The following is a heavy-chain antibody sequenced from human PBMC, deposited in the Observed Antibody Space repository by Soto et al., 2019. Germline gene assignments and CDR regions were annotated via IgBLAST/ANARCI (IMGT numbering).Heavy chain of an antibody. D-gene: IGHD3-10*01. CDR3: AKYDSGSGTSGGGWFDP. Sequence: SETLSLTCAVSGGSISSYSLWSCVRQAPGKGLEWIGEIFRTGSANYNPSLKGRVTISIDESKNQFSLKVNSVTAADTALYYCAKYDSGSGTSGGGWFDPWGQGTLVTVSS. V-gene: IGHV4-4*02. CDR1: GGSISSYSL. J-gene: IGHJ5*02. CDR2: IFRTGSA.